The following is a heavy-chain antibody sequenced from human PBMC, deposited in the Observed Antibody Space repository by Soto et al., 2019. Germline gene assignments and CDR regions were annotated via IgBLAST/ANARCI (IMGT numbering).Heavy chain of an antibody. V-gene: IGHV1-2*04. CDR3: ARDGIGDSIVHYYYGMDV. D-gene: IGHD3-10*01. CDR2: INPNSGGT. J-gene: IGHJ6*02. CDR1: GYTFTSYY. Sequence: ASDKVSCKASGYTFTSYYMHSVRQAPGQGLEWMGWINPNSGGTNYAQKFQGWVTMTRDTSISTAYMELSRLRSDDTAVYYCARDGIGDSIVHYYYGMDVWGQGTTVTLSS.